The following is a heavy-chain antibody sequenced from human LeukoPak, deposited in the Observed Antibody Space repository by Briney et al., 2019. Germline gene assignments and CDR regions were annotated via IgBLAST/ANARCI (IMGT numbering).Heavy chain of an antibody. J-gene: IGHJ4*02. Sequence: PLETLSLTCTVSGGSISSYYWSWIRQPPGKGLEWIGYIYYSGSTNYNPSLKSRVTISVDTSKNQFSLKLSSVTAADTAVYYCARQRGRWASFDYWGQGTLVSASS. D-gene: IGHD1-26*01. CDR3: ARQRGRWASFDY. V-gene: IGHV4-59*08. CDR2: IYYSGST. CDR1: GGSISSYY.